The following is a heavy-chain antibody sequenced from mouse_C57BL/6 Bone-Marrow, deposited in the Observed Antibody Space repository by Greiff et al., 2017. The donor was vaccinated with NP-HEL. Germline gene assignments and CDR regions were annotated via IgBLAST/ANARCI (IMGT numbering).Heavy chain of an antibody. V-gene: IGHV1-55*01. CDR3: ARILHWYFDV. CDR2: IYPGSGST. CDR1: GYTFTSYW. J-gene: IGHJ1*03. Sequence: VKLQQPGAELVKPGASVKMSCKASGYTFTSYWITWVKQRPGQGLEWIGDIYPGSGSTNYNEKFKSKATLTVDTSSSTAYMQLSSLTSEDSAVYYCARILHWYFDVWGTGTTVTVSS.